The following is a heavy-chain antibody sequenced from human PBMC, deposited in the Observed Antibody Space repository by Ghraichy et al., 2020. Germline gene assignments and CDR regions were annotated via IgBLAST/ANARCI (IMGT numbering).Heavy chain of an antibody. V-gene: IGHV4-59*12. Sequence: SETLSLTCTVSGGSISANYWSWIRQPPGKGLEWIGYVYYTGSTSYNPSLQSRVTISVDTSKNQFSLKLSSVTAAYTAVYYCAREATVTMLDFWGQGTLVTVSS. CDR2: VYYTGST. CDR3: AREATVTMLDF. J-gene: IGHJ4*02. D-gene: IGHD4-11*01. CDR1: GGSISANY.